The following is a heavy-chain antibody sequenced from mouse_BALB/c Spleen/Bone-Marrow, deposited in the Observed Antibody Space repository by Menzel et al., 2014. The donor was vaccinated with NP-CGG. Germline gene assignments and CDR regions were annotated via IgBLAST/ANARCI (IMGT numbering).Heavy chain of an antibody. D-gene: IGHD1-3*01. CDR1: GFTFSNYG. V-gene: IGHV5-6*01. Sequence: EVKVVESGGDLVKPGGSLKLSCAASGFTFSNYGMSWVRQTPDKRLEWVATISSGGSYTYFPDSVKGRFTISRDNAKNTLYLQMNSLKSEDAAMYYCARLTPDYAMDYWGQGTSVTVSS. CDR3: ARLTPDYAMDY. J-gene: IGHJ4*01. CDR2: ISSGGSYT.